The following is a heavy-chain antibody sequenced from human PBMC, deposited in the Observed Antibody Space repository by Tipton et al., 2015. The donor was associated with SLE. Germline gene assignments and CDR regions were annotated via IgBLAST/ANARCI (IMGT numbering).Heavy chain of an antibody. D-gene: IGHD6-13*01. CDR1: GFIFSNYA. CDR3: ARVIAAPPSGRDV. Sequence: SLRLSCAASGFIFSNYAMHWVRQAPGKGLEWVSFISYDGSDKYYADSVKGRFTISRDNSKNTMYLQMNSLRAEDTAVYYCARVIAAPPSGRDVWGQGTTVTVSS. V-gene: IGHV3-30*04. CDR2: ISYDGSDK. J-gene: IGHJ6*02.